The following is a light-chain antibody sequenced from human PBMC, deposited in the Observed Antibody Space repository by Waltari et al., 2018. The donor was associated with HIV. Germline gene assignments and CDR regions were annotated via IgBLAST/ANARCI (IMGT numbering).Light chain of an antibody. V-gene: IGKV3-15*01. CDR1: PTITIN. Sequence: EIVMTQSPATLAVSPGQRATLSCRASPTITINLPWYQHKPGQAPRLLIFGASTRATGIPARFSGSGSGTDFTLTISSLQSEDFAIYYCQQYENWPPFTFGGGTRVEIK. CDR2: GAS. CDR3: QQYENWPPFT. J-gene: IGKJ4*01.